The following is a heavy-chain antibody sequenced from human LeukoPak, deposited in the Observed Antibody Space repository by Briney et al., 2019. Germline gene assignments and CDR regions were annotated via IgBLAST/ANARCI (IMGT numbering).Heavy chain of an antibody. V-gene: IGHV4-39*01. CDR1: GGSISSYY. D-gene: IGHD1-26*01. CDR3: ARRGLVGATFDY. J-gene: IGHJ4*02. Sequence: SETLSLTCTVSGGSISSYYWNWIRQPPGKGLEWIGNIYYSGDTYYNPSLKGRVTISEDTSRNQFSLKLTSVTAADTAVYYCARRGLVGATFDYWGQGTLVTVSS. CDR2: IYYSGDT.